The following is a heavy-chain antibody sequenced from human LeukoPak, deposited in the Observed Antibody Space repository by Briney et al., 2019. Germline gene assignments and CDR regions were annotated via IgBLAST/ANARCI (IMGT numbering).Heavy chain of an antibody. CDR1: GFTFSSSA. J-gene: IGHJ6*02. Sequence: GGSLRLSCAASGFTFSSSAMSWVRQAPGKGLEWVSAISNNGGYTYYADSVQGRFTISRDNAKNSLYLQMNSLRAEDTAVYYCARARGYYGMDVWGQGTTVTVSS. D-gene: IGHD3-10*01. CDR2: ISNNGGYT. CDR3: ARARGYYGMDV. V-gene: IGHV3-23*01.